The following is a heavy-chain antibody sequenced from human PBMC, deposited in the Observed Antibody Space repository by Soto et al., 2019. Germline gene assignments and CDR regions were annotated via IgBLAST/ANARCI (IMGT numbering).Heavy chain of an antibody. CDR2: IYTSGST. CDR3: ARDGGQPYYYYGMDV. J-gene: IGHJ6*02. V-gene: IGHV4-4*07. D-gene: IGHD3-16*01. Sequence: QVQLQESGPGLVKPSETLSLTCTVSGGSISSYYWSWIRQPAGKGLEWTGRIYTSGSTNYDPSLMRGVTMSVDTSKNQFSLKLSSVTAADTAVYYCARDGGQPYYYYGMDVWGQGTTFTVAS. CDR1: GGSISSYY.